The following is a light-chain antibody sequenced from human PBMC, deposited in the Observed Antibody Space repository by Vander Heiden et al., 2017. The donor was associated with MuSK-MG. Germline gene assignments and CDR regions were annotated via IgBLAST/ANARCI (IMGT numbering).Light chain of an antibody. Sequence: DIVMTQSPDSLAVSLGEGAVINFTSSQSVLYTDNNKNYVAWYQQKPGQSPRLLITWASARESGVPARFSGSGSGTDFTLTISGLQAEDVAVYFCQQEDSSPRTFGGGTKVEIK. V-gene: IGKV4-1*01. CDR1: QSVLYTDNNKNY. CDR2: WAS. CDR3: QQEDSSPRT. J-gene: IGKJ4*01.